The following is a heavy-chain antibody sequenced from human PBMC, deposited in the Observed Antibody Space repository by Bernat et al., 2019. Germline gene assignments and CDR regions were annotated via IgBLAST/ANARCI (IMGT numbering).Heavy chain of an antibody. J-gene: IGHJ4*02. CDR2: IAYDGSLK. V-gene: IGHV3-30-3*02. D-gene: IGHD6-13*01. CDR1: GFTFSSYA. CDR3: AKKGPEGGSAAAAMEY. Sequence: QVQLVESGGGVVQPGRSLRLSCAASGFTFSSYALHWVRQAPGKGLEWVAVIAYDGSLKFYADSVKDRFTISRDNSRSTLYLQMNSLRTEDTAVYYCAKKGPEGGSAAAAMEYWGRGTLVTISS.